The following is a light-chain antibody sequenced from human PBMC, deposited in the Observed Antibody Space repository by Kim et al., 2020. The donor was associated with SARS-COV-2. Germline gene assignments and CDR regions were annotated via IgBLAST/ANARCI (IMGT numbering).Light chain of an antibody. Sequence: PGQRVTISCTGTIGTNFAVHWYRHLPGRAPKLRIFTNNNRPSGVPDRFSGSKSGTSATLAIPGLQAEDETDYFCQSYDTSLSSWVFGGGTQLTVL. CDR2: TNN. CDR1: IGTNFA. J-gene: IGLJ3*02. V-gene: IGLV1-40*01. CDR3: QSYDTSLSSWV.